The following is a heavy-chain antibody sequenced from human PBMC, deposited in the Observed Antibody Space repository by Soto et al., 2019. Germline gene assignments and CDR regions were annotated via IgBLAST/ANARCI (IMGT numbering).Heavy chain of an antibody. CDR2: IFFSGRT. Sequence: QMQLQESGPGLVKPSETLSLTCTVSGGSIRESGLYWGWIRQSPGKGLEWIGSIFFSGRTHYNPSIKSRVTISIDASKNQFSLNLISVTAADTGVYYCARSLMDVWGKGTTVTVSS. V-gene: IGHV4-39*01. CDR3: ARSLMDV. J-gene: IGHJ6*03. CDR1: GGSIRESGLY.